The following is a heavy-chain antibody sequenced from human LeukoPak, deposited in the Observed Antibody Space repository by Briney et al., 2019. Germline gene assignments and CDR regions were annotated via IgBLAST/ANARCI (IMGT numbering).Heavy chain of an antibody. Sequence: PGGSLRLSCAVSGFTFSSYWMHWVRQAPGKGLVWVSRINNDGSTTAYADSVKGRFTISRDNARNSLYLQMNSLRAEDTAVYYCARLDYYGSGSYFDYWGQGTLVTVSS. CDR3: ARLDYYGSGSYFDY. CDR2: INNDGSTT. J-gene: IGHJ4*02. V-gene: IGHV3-74*01. CDR1: GFTFSSYW. D-gene: IGHD3-10*01.